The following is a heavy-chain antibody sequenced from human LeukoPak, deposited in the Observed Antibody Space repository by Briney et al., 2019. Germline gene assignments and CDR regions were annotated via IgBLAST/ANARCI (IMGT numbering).Heavy chain of an antibody. CDR3: ARSQSGVFDV. J-gene: IGHJ3*01. CDR2: LNGDGTNI. V-gene: IGHV3-74*01. CDR1: GFTFGNYW. Sequence: GGSLRLSCVASGFTFGNYWMQWVRQVPGKGLVWVSRLNGDGTNIIYADSVKGRFTISRDNAENTLYLQMNSLRAEDTALYYCARSQSGVFDVWGQGTMVTVSS. D-gene: IGHD2-8*01.